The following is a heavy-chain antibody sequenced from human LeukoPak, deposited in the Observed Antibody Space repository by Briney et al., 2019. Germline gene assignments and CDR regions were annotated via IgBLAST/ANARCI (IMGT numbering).Heavy chain of an antibody. CDR2: IYYSGST. J-gene: IGHJ4*02. D-gene: IGHD3-10*01. CDR3: AKDQLLWFGELLYQYYFDY. Sequence: SETLSFTCTVSGGSISSYYWSWIRQPPGKGLEWIGYIYYSGSTNYNPSLKSRVTISVDTSKNQFSLKLSSVTAADTAVYYCAKDQLLWFGELLYQYYFDYWDQGTLVTVSS. CDR1: GGSISSYY. V-gene: IGHV4-59*01.